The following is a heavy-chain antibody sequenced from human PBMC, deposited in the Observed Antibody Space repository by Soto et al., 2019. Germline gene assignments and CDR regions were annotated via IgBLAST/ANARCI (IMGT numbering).Heavy chain of an antibody. CDR1: GYTFTSYG. V-gene: IGHV1-18*01. Sequence: QVQLVQSGAEVKKPGASVKVSCKASGYTFTSYGISWVRQAPGQGLEWMGWISAYNGNTNYAQKLQGRVTMTTDTSTSKAYMELRSLRSADTAVYYCAREGDYDYVWGSYRFSPADYWGQGTLVTVSS. D-gene: IGHD3-16*02. CDR2: ISAYNGNT. J-gene: IGHJ4*02. CDR3: AREGDYDYVWGSYRFSPADY.